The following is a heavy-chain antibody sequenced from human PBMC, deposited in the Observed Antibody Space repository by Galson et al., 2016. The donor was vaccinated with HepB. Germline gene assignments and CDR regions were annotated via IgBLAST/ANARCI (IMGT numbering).Heavy chain of an antibody. J-gene: IGHJ4*02. Sequence: SVKVSCKASGYTFTTSGISWVRQAPGQGLEWMGWISTYSGNTKYAQKFQGGLTLTTDSSTTTAYMELRSLRFDDTPLYYCARDVQYRFDSWGQGTLVIVSS. D-gene: IGHD2/OR15-2a*01. V-gene: IGHV1-18*01. CDR2: ISTYSGNT. CDR1: GYTFTTSG. CDR3: ARDVQYRFDS.